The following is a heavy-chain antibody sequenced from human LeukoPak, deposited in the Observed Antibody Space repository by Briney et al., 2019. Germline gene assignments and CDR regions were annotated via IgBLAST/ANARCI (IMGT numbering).Heavy chain of an antibody. V-gene: IGHV1-46*03. Sequence: ASVKVSCKASGYTFTSYYMHWVRQAPGQGLEWMGIINPSGGSTSYAQRFQGRGSMTTYTSASTVYMELSSLRSEDTAVYYCARGLRYSYGPTGKHDAFDIWGQGTMVTVSS. CDR3: ARGLRYSYGPTGKHDAFDI. CDR1: GYTFTSYY. D-gene: IGHD5-18*01. J-gene: IGHJ3*02. CDR2: INPSGGST.